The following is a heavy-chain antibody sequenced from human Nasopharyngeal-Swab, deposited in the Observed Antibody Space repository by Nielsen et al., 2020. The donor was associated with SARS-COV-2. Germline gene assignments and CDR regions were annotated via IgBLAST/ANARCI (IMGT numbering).Heavy chain of an antibody. CDR1: GFTFSSYD. Sequence: GGSLRLSCAASGFTFSSYDTHWVRQATGKGLEWVSAIGTAGDTYYPGSVKGRFTISRENAKNSLYLQMNSLRAGDTAVYYCARRGQWLVTGGAFDIWGQGTMVTVSS. J-gene: IGHJ3*02. CDR3: ARRGQWLVTGGAFDI. D-gene: IGHD6-19*01. V-gene: IGHV3-13*01. CDR2: IGTAGDT.